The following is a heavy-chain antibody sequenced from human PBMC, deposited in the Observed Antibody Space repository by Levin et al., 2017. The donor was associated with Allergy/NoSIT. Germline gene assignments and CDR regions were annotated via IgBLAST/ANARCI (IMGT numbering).Heavy chain of an antibody. J-gene: IGHJ6*02. Sequence: GESLKISCAASGFTFSSYSMNWVRQAPGKGLEWVSSISSSSSYIYYADSVKGRFTISRDNAKNSLYLQMNSLRAEDTAVYYCARFLSGLLHRYGMDVWGQGTTVTVSS. CDR3: ARFLSGLLHRYGMDV. V-gene: IGHV3-21*01. D-gene: IGHD3-3*01. CDR2: ISSSSSYI. CDR1: GFTFSSYS.